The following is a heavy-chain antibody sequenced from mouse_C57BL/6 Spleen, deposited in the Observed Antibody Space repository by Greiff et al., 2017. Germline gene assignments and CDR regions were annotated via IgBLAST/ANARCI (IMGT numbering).Heavy chain of an antibody. CDR1: GYAFSSYW. D-gene: IGHD1-1*01. V-gene: IGHV1-80*01. CDR3: ASQGDITTVPNY. Sequence: QVQLQQSGAELVKPGASVKISCKASGYAFSSYWMNWVKQRPGKGLEWIGQIYPGDGDTNYNGKFKGKATLTADKSSGTAYMQLSSLTSEDSAVYFCASQGDITTVPNYWGQGTTLTVSS. CDR2: IYPGDGDT. J-gene: IGHJ2*01.